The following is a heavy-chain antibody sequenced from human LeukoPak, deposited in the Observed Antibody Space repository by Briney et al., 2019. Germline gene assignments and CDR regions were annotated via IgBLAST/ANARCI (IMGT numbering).Heavy chain of an antibody. D-gene: IGHD2-2*01. V-gene: IGHV3-23*01. CDR3: SEGSIPGYCSSTSCPNWYFDL. J-gene: IGHJ2*01. Sequence: TGGSLRLSCAASGFTFSSYAMSWVRQAPGKGLEWVSAISGSGGSTYYADSVKGRFTISRDNSKNTLYLQMNSLRAEDTAVYYCSEGSIPGYCSSTSCPNWYFDLWGRGALVTVSS. CDR2: ISGSGGST. CDR1: GFTFSSYA.